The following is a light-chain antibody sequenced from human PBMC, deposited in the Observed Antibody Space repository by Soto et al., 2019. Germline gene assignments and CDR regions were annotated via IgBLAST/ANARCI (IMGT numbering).Light chain of an antibody. CDR2: SAS. V-gene: IGKV1-39*01. J-gene: IGKJ4*01. Sequence: DIQMTQSPSSLSASVGDRVTITCRTSQNIDRNLNWYQQKPGKVPKLLIYSASSLKSGVPSRFSCSGSGKDLTLTMSGLQPEDFATYYCQQSYTTPITFGGGTKVEIK. CDR1: QNIDRN. CDR3: QQSYTTPIT.